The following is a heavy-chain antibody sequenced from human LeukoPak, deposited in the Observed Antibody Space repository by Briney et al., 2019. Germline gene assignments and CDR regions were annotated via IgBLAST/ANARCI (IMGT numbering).Heavy chain of an antibody. CDR2: INPSGGST. CDR3: ARAPGYCSSTSCHGTGGPAFDI. V-gene: IGHV1-46*01. Sequence: ASVKVSCKASGYTFTSYYMHWVRQAPGQGLEWMGIINPSGGSTSYAQKFQGGVTMTRDTSTSTVYMELSSLRSEDTAVYYCARAPGYCSSTSCHGTGGPAFDIWGQGTMVTVSS. D-gene: IGHD2-2*01. J-gene: IGHJ3*02. CDR1: GYTFTSYY.